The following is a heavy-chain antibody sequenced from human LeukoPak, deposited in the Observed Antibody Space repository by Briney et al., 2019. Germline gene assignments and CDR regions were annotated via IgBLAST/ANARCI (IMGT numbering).Heavy chain of an antibody. CDR3: ARGVRGTSYGMYV. Sequence: GGSLRLSCAASGFTFSSYDMHWVRQATGKGLEWVSAIGTAGDPYYPGSVKGRFTISRENAKNSLYPQMNSRRAVDTAVYYCARGVRGTSYGMYVCGEGTTVTVSS. V-gene: IGHV3-13*05. CDR2: IGTAGDP. D-gene: IGHD3-10*02. CDR1: GFTFSSYD. J-gene: IGHJ6*01.